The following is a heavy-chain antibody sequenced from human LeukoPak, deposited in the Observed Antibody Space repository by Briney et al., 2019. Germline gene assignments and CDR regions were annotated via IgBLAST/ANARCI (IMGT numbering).Heavy chain of an antibody. V-gene: IGHV4-39*01. D-gene: IGHD5-18*01. J-gene: IGHJ4*02. CDR2: IYYSGST. Sequence: SETLSLTCTVSGGSISSSSYSWGWIRQPPGQGLEWIGSIYYSGSTYYNPSLKSRATISVDTSKNQFSLKLSSVTAADTAVYYCARQGDSYGYVPGPDYWGQGTLVTVSS. CDR1: GGSISSSSYS. CDR3: ARQGDSYGYVPGPDY.